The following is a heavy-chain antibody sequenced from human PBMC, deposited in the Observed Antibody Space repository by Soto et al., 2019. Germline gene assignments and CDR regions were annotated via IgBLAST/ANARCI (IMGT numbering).Heavy chain of an antibody. CDR3: ARVSGIAVAEV. V-gene: IGHV1-3*01. D-gene: IGHD6-19*01. J-gene: IGHJ4*02. Sequence: QVQLVQSGAEVKKPGASVKVSCKASGYTFTSYAMHWVRQAPGQRLEWMGWINAGNGNTKYSQKFQGRVTITRDTSACTAYMELRSLRSEDTAVFYCARVSGIAVAEVWGQGTLVTVSS. CDR2: INAGNGNT. CDR1: GYTFTSYA.